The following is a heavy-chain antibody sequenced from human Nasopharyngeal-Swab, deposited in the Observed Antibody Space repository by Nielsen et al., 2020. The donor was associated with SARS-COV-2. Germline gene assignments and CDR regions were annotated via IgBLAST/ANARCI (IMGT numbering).Heavy chain of an antibody. CDR3: ARGGTSGEYYFFYMDV. CDR1: GGSINSGGPS. V-gene: IGHV4-30-2*01. Sequence: LTCTVSGGSINSGGPSWSWIRQPPGKGLQWIGHIFHTGSTYFNPSLKSRVTISLDRSKNQFSLKLTSVTAADTAVYYCARGGTSGEYYFFYMDVWGKGTTVTVSS. CDR2: IFHTGST. D-gene: IGHD3-10*01. J-gene: IGHJ6*03.